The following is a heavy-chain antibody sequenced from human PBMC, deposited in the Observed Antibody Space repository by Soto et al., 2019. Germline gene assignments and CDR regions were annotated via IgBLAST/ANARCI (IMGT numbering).Heavy chain of an antibody. Sequence: PGGSLRLSCAASGLTLSDACLNWVRQAPGKGLELVAIIWYDGSNKYYTASVKGRFTISRDNSKNTLYLQMNSLRVVDTAMYYCARWNLVGPTIDAFDLWGQGTMVTVSS. CDR1: GLTLSDAC. V-gene: IGHV3-33*08. CDR2: IWYDGSNK. J-gene: IGHJ3*01. CDR3: ARWNLVGPTIDAFDL. D-gene: IGHD1-26*01.